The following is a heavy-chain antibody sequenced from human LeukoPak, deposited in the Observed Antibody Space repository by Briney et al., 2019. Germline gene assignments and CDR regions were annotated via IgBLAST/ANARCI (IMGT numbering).Heavy chain of an antibody. CDR1: GGSISSSSYY. Sequence: SETLSPTCTVSGGSISSSSYYWGWIRQPPGKGLEWIGNIYYSGSTYYNPSLKSRVTISVDTSKNQFSLKLSSVTAADTAVYYCARKEGYFDYWGQGTLVTVSS. CDR2: IYYSGST. J-gene: IGHJ4*02. CDR3: ARKEGYFDY. V-gene: IGHV4-39*01.